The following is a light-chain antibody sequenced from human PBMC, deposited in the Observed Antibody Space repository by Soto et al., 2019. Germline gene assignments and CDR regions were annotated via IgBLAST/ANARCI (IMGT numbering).Light chain of an antibody. V-gene: IGKV2-28*01. Sequence: DVVMTQSPLSLPVTPGEPASISCRSSQSLLYTNGYNYLDWYLQTPGQSPQLLIDLGSYRASGVPDRFTGSGSGTDFTLNISRVEAEDVGVYYCMQARQAPFTFGPGTKVNI. CDR2: LGS. J-gene: IGKJ3*01. CDR1: QSLLYTNGYNY. CDR3: MQARQAPFT.